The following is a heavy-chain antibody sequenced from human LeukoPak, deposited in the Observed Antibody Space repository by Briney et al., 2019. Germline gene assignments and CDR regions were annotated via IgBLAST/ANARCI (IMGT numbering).Heavy chain of an antibody. CDR1: GGSISSGSYD. D-gene: IGHD3-10*01. CDR2: IYTSGTT. CDR3: ASYKGKDAFDI. V-gene: IGHV4-61*02. Sequence: SETLSLTCTVAGGSISSGSYDWSWIRQPAGKGLEWIGRIYTSGTTNYNPSLKSRVTISVDTSKNQYSLKLSSVTAADTAVYYCASYKGKDAFDIWGQGTMVTVSS. J-gene: IGHJ3*02.